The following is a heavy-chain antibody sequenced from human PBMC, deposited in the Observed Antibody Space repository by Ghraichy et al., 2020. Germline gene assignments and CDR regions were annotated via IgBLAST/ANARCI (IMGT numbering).Heavy chain of an antibody. Sequence: GKKKEWIGSIDYSGSTFYDPSLKSRVTISLATSRNQFSLKLTSVTAADRALYCCARDGGGSNVRRGFGPWGQRSL. CDR3: ARDGGGSNVRRGFGP. J-gene: IGHJ5*02. V-gene: IGHV4-39*02. D-gene: IGHD2-15*01. CDR2: IDYSGST.